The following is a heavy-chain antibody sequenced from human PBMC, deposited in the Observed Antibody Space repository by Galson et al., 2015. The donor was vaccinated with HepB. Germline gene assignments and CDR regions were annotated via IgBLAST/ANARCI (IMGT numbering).Heavy chain of an antibody. D-gene: IGHD1-20*01. J-gene: IGHJ6*02. CDR1: GFTVSSYY. V-gene: IGHV3-66*02. Sequence: SLRLSCAASGFTVSSYYMSWVRQAPGKGLEWVSVIYSGGTTYYADSVKGRFTISRDNSKNTLYLQMNSLRPEDTAVYYCSSAWYNWTDYSYYYYYAMGVWGQGTTVTVSS. CDR2: IYSGGTT. CDR3: SSAWYNWTDYSYYYYYAMGV.